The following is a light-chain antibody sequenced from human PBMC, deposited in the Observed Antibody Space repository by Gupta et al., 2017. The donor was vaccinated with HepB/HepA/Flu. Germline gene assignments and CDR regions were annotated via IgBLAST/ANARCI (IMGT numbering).Light chain of an antibody. CDR3: QVWDSTSDNRVI. CDR1: NIGTKS. CDR2: DDS. J-gene: IGLJ2*01. V-gene: IGLV3-21*03. Sequence: SYVLTQPLSVSVPPGKTPRLTCWGNNIGTKSLHWYQQKPGEAAEVVVYDDSDRRSGSTERRSGSNSGNTATLTISRVEAGEEADYYCQVWDSTSDNRVIFGGGTKLTVL.